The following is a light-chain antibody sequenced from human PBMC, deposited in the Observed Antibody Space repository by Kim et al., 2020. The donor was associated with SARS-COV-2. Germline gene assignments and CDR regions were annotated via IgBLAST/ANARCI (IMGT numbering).Light chain of an antibody. CDR1: SSDVGSSNY. CDR2: AVS. Sequence: QSITLAYTGPSSDVGSSNYVSWYQQHPGKAPKLMIYAVSNRPSGVSNRFSGSKSGNTASLTISGLQAEDEADYYCSSYTRSSTNYVFGTGTKVTVL. J-gene: IGLJ1*01. CDR3: SSYTRSSTNYV. V-gene: IGLV2-14*03.